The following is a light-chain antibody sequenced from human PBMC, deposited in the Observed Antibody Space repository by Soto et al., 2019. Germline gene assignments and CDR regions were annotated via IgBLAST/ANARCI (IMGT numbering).Light chain of an antibody. CDR2: NVS. J-gene: IGLJ2*01. CDR3: SSYTTLGVGV. Sequence: QSALTQPPSVSGSPGQSITIPCTGTDSDVGGYNYVYWYQHHPGNAPKVMIYNVSYRPSGVSNRFSGSKSGNTASLTIAGLEAEDEADYYCSSYTTLGVGVFGGGTKLTVL. CDR1: DSDVGGYNY. V-gene: IGLV2-14*03.